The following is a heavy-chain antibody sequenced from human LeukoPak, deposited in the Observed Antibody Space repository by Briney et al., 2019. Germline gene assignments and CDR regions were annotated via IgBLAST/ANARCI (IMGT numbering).Heavy chain of an antibody. V-gene: IGHV1-3*01. Sequence: ASVKVSCKASGYTFTSNAMHWVRQAPGQRLEWVGWINAGNGNTKYSQKFQGRVTITRDTSASTAYMELSSLRSEDTAVYYCARDLSYGQGWFDPWGQGTLVTVSS. CDR3: ARDLSYGQGWFDP. CDR2: INAGNGNT. J-gene: IGHJ5*02. CDR1: GYTFTSNA. D-gene: IGHD2-8*01.